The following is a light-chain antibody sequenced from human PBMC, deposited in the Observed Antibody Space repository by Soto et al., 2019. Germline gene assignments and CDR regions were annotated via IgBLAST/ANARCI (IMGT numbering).Light chain of an antibody. CDR2: AAS. J-gene: IGKJ1*01. CDR1: QGTGTS. V-gene: IGKV1-27*01. CDR3: QKYNSAPWT. Sequence: GARVTIICRASQGTGTSLAWYQQKPGKVPKLLIYAASVLQSGDPSRFSGSGSGTDFTLTISSLQPEDVASYYCQKYNSAPWTFGQGTKVEIK.